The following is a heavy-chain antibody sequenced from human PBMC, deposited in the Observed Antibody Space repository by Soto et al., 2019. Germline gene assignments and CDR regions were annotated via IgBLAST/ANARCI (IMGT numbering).Heavy chain of an antibody. D-gene: IGHD2-2*01. CDR1: GLTFNTYA. V-gene: IGHV3-30*03. CDR2: ISNDGSNK. Sequence: QVQLVESGGGVGQPGTSLRLSCAASGLTFNTYAMNWIRLAPGKGLEWVAVISNDGSNKYYADSVKGRFTISRDNSKNTVYLQMNSLRGEDTGVYYCASGRGYCSESSCSYFDYFQHWDQGALVIVSS. J-gene: IGHJ1*01. CDR3: ASGRGYCSESSCSYFDYFQH.